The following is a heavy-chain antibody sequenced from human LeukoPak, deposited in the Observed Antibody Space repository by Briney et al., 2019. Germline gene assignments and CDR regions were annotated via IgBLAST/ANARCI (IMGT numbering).Heavy chain of an antibody. CDR2: IILIFGTA. D-gene: IGHD3-22*01. CDR1: GGTFSSYA. V-gene: IGHV1-69*05. CDR3: ARLSGLYYYDSSGTDY. Sequence: SVKVSCKASGGTFSSYAISWVRQAPGQGLEWMGGIILIFGTANYAQKFQGRVTITTDESTSTAYMELSSLRSEDTAVYYCARLSGLYYYDSSGTDYWGQGTLVTVSS. J-gene: IGHJ4*02.